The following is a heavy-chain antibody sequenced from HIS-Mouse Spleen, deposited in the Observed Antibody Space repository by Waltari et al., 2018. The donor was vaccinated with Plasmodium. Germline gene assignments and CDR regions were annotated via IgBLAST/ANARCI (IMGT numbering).Heavy chain of an antibody. CDR2: INHSGST. J-gene: IGHJ4*02. Sequence: QVQLQQWGAGLLKPSETLSLTCAVYGGSFSGYYWSWIRQPPGKGLEWIGEINHSGSTNYNPSLKSRVTISVDTSKNQCSLKLSSVTAAGTAVYYCASSGSGSYYYWGQGTLVTVSS. CDR3: ASSGSGSYYY. CDR1: GGSFSGYY. V-gene: IGHV4-34*01. D-gene: IGHD3-10*01.